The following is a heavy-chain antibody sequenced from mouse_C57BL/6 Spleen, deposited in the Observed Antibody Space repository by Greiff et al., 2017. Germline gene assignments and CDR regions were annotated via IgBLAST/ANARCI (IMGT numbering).Heavy chain of an antibody. Sequence: VQLQQSVAELVRPGASVKLSCTASGFNIKNTDMHWVKQRPEQGLEWIGRIDPANGNTKYAPKFQGKATITADTSSNTAYLQLSSLTSEDTAIYYCARPYRNQGWYFDFWGKGTTVTVSS. CDR3: ARPYRNQGWYFDF. CDR2: IDPANGNT. CDR1: GFNIKNTD. D-gene: IGHD2-1*01. V-gene: IGHV14-3*01. J-gene: IGHJ1*03.